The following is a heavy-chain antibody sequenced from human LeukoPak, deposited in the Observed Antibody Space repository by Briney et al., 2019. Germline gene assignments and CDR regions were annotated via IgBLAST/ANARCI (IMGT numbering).Heavy chain of an antibody. CDR3: ARVRRGDYAHDY. Sequence: ASVKVSCKASGGTFSSYAISWVRQAPGQGLEWMGGIIPIFGTANYAQKFQGRVTITADESTSKAYMELSSLRSEDTAVYYCARVRRGDYAHDYWGQGTLVTVSS. J-gene: IGHJ4*02. CDR2: IIPIFGTA. D-gene: IGHD4-17*01. V-gene: IGHV1-69*13. CDR1: GGTFSSYA.